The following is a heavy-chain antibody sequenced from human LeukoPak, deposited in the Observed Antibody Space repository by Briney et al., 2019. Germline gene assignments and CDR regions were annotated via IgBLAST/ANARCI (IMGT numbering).Heavy chain of an antibody. CDR1: GFTFSDYY. D-gene: IGHD6-6*01. V-gene: IGHV3-11*01. J-gene: IGHJ5*02. CDR3: ARDAIAARRGNWFDP. Sequence: GGSLRLSCAASGFTFSDYYMIWIRQAPGKGLEWVSYISSSGSTIYYADSVKGRFTISRDNAKNSLYLQMNSLRAEDTAVYYCARDAIAARRGNWFDPWGQGTLVTVSS. CDR2: ISSSGSTI.